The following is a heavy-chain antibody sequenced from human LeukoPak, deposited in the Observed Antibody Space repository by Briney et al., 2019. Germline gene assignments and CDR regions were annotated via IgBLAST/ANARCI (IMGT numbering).Heavy chain of an antibody. D-gene: IGHD4-17*01. J-gene: IGHJ4*02. CDR1: GGSISSYY. CDR3: ARSPGRYGDFDY. V-gene: IGHV4-4*07. CDR2: IYTSGST. Sequence: SEALSLTCTVSGGSISSYYWSWIRQPAGKGLEWLGRIYTSGSTNYNPSLKSRVTMSVDTSKNQFSLKLSSVTAADTAVYYCARSPGRYGDFDYWGQGTLVTVSS.